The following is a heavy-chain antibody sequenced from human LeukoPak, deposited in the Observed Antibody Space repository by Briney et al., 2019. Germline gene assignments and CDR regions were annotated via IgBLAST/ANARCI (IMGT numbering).Heavy chain of an antibody. CDR2: INHSGST. V-gene: IGHV4-34*01. Sequence: SETPSLTCAVYGGSFSGYYWSWIRQPPGKGLEWIGEINHSGSTNYNPSLKSRVTISVDTSKNQFSLKLSSVTAADTAVYYCARGLRITMVRGVSFPDYWGQGTLVTVSS. CDR3: ARGLRITMVRGVSFPDY. D-gene: IGHD3-10*01. J-gene: IGHJ4*02. CDR1: GGSFSGYY.